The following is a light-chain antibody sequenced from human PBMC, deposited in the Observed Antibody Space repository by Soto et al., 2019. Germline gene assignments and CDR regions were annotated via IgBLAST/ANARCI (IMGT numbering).Light chain of an antibody. CDR3: QQYNNWYT. CDR2: GAS. V-gene: IGKV3-15*01. Sequence: ETVMTQSPATLSVSPGERATLSCRASQSVDTKLDWYPHKPGQAPRLLIYGASTRATGIPARFSGSGSGTEFTLTISSLQSEDFAVYFCQQYNNWYTYGQGTKLEIK. J-gene: IGKJ2*01. CDR1: QSVDTK.